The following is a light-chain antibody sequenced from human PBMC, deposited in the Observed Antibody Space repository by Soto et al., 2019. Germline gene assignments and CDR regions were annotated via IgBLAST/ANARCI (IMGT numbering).Light chain of an antibody. CDR3: LQDYNYSWT. CDR2: AAS. V-gene: IGKV1-6*01. CDR1: QGIRND. J-gene: IGKJ1*01. Sequence: AIQMTQSPSSLSASVGDRVTITCRASQGIRNDLGWYQQKPGKPPKLLIYAASSLQSGVPSRFSGSGSGTDFTLTISSLQPEDFATYYCLQDYNYSWTFGQGTKVEIK.